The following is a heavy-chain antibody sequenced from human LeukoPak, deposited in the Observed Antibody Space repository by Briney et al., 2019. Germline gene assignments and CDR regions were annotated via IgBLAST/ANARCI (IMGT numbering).Heavy chain of an antibody. CDR1: GFTFGDYA. CDR2: INSDGNRT. CDR3: ARESSDWFSDAFDI. Sequence: GGSLRLSCTASGFTFGDYAMTWVRQAPGKGLVWVSRINSDGNRTNYADFVKGRFTISRDNAKNTLYVQINSLRAEDTAVYYCARESSDWFSDAFDIWGQGTVVTVSS. J-gene: IGHJ3*02. V-gene: IGHV3-74*01. D-gene: IGHD6-19*01.